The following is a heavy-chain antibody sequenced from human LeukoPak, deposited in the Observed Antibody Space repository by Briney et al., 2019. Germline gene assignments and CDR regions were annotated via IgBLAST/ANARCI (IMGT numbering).Heavy chain of an antibody. Sequence: GGSLRLSCAASGFTFSSYGMHWVRQAPGKGLEWVAFIRYDGSNKYYADSVKGRFTISRDNSKNTLYLQMNSLRVEDTAVYYCATTSITIFGVVIGFDYWGQGTLVTVSS. CDR3: ATTSITIFGVVIGFDY. CDR2: IRYDGSNK. V-gene: IGHV3-30*02. J-gene: IGHJ4*02. D-gene: IGHD3-3*01. CDR1: GFTFSSYG.